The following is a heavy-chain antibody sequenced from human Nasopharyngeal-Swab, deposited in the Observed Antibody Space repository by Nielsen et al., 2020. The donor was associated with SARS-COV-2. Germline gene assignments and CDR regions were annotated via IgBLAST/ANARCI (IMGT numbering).Heavy chain of an antibody. Sequence: WIRQPPGKGLEWIGEINHSGSTNYNPSLKSRVTISVDTSKNQFSLKLSSVTAADTAVYYCARAGDIRYYYGMDAWGQGTTVTVSS. J-gene: IGHJ6*02. CDR2: INHSGST. V-gene: IGHV4-34*01. D-gene: IGHD2-21*01. CDR3: ARAGDIRYYYGMDA.